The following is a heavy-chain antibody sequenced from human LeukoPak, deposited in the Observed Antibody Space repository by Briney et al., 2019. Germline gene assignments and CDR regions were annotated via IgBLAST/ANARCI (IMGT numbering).Heavy chain of an antibody. J-gene: IGHJ4*02. CDR2: IYYSGST. Sequence: SETLSLTCTVSGGSVSSGSYYWSWIRQPPGKGLEWIGYIYYSGSTNYNPSLKSRVTISVDTSKNQFSLKLSSVTAEDTAVYYCARTHRAGIAVAGTDYWGQGTLVTVSS. V-gene: IGHV4-61*01. CDR1: GGSVSSGSYY. D-gene: IGHD6-19*01. CDR3: ARTHRAGIAVAGTDY.